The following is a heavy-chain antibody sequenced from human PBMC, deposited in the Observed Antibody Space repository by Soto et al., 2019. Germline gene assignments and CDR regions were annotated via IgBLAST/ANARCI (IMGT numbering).Heavy chain of an antibody. V-gene: IGHV3-9*01. D-gene: IGHD2-15*01. Sequence: PGGSLRLSCEASGFIFEDYDMHWVRQPPGKGLQWVSGISWNSSDKDYADSVKGRFTISRDNVKNSLDLQMSSLRVEDTATYYCVKKSCSHTRCYTGWFFDLWGRGTRVTVSS. CDR3: VKKSCSHTRCYTGWFFDL. CDR1: GFIFEDYD. J-gene: IGHJ2*01. CDR2: ISWNSSDK.